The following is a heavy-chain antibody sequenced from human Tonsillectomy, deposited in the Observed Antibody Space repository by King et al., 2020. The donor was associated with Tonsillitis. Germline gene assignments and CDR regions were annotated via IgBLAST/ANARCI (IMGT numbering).Heavy chain of an antibody. CDR1: VDSVSNNSAA. CDR3: VRENSRAVDRMYYYYGMDV. CDR2: TYYRSKWSN. J-gene: IGHJ6*02. D-gene: IGHD6-19*01. V-gene: IGHV6-1*01. Sequence: VQLQQSGPGLVKPSQTLSLTCAISVDSVSNNSAAWNWIRQSPSRGLEWLGRTYYRSKWSNDYAISVKSRTAITPDTSKSQPSLKLDSVTPEDTAVYYCVRENSRAVDRMYYYYGMDVWGQGTTVTVSS.